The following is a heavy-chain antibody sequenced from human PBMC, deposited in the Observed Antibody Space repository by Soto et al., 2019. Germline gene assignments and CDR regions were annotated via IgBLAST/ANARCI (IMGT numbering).Heavy chain of an antibody. Sequence: PGGALRLSGAASGLTFSSYGMHWVRQAPGKGLEWVAVISYDGSNKYYADSVKGRFTISSDNSKNTLYLQMNSLRAEDTAVYYCAKDVWGPRGSSWQTQYYYYGMDVWGQGTTVTVSS. CDR1: GLTFSSYG. CDR3: AKDVWGPRGSSWQTQYYYYGMDV. CDR2: ISYDGSNK. V-gene: IGHV3-30*18. D-gene: IGHD6-13*01. J-gene: IGHJ6*02.